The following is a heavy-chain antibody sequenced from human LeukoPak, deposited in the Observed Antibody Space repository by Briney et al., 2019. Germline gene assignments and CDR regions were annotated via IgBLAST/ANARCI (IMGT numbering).Heavy chain of an antibody. CDR1: GYTFTSYY. CDR3: VRPDVLSYYDFWSGYYSY. CDR2: INPNSGGT. V-gene: IGHV1-2*02. D-gene: IGHD3-3*01. Sequence: ASVKVSCKASGYTFTSYYMHWVRQAPGQGLEWMGWINPNSGGTNYAQKFQGRVTMTRDTSISTAYMELSRLRSDDTAVYYCVRPDVLSYYDFWSGYYSYWGQGTLVTVSS. J-gene: IGHJ4*02.